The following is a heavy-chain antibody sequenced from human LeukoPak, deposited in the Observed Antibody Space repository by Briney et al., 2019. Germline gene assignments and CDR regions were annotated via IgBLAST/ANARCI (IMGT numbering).Heavy chain of an antibody. Sequence: QLGGSLRLSCAASGFTFSSYAMSWVRQAPGEGLEWVSAISGSGGSTYYADPVKGRFTISRDNSKNSLYLQMNSLRAEDTAVYYCAKDVGLKPSGPFDYWGQGTLVTVSS. D-gene: IGHD1-26*01. CDR3: AKDVGLKPSGPFDY. CDR2: ISGSGGST. J-gene: IGHJ4*02. CDR1: GFTFSSYA. V-gene: IGHV3-23*01.